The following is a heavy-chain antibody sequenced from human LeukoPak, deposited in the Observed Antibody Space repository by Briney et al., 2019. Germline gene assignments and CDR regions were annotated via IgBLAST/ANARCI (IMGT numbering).Heavy chain of an antibody. CDR2: MSASFIDT. Sequence: GGSLRLSCAASGFTFNNYAMSWVRQAPGKGLEWVSSMSASFIDTYYADSVKGRFTISRDSSKNTLYLQMNSLTAEDTAIYYCAKRGDYSNYIVSYALEYWGQEPWSPSP. CDR1: GFTFNNYA. J-gene: IGHJ4*01. V-gene: IGHV3-23*01. CDR3: AKRGDYSNYIVSYALEY. D-gene: IGHD4-11*01.